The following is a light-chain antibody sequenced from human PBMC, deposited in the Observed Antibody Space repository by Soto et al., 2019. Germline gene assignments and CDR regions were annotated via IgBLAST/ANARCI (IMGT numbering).Light chain of an antibody. J-gene: IGKJ5*01. Sequence: DIHMTQSPSSLSASVGDRVAITCRASHNINTYLNWYQQRPGKAPRLLIYAASSVQGGVPSRFSGSGSGTDFTLTISSLQPEDFATYYCQLSDSSLTFGQGTRL. V-gene: IGKV1-39*01. CDR2: AAS. CDR3: QLSDSSLT. CDR1: HNINTY.